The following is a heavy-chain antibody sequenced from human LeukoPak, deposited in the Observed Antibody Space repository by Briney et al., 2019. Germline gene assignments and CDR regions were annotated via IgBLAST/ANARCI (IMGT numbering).Heavy chain of an antibody. CDR1: GFTFSSYA. CDR3: ARGSIAAAAVVDY. D-gene: IGHD6-13*01. CDR2: ISYDGSNK. V-gene: IGHV3-30-3*01. Sequence: GGSLRLSCAASGFTFSSYAMHWVRQAPGKGLEWVAVISYDGSNKYYADSVKGRFTISRDNSKNTLYLQMNSLRAEDTAVYYCARGSIAAAAVVDYWGQGTLVTVSS. J-gene: IGHJ4*02.